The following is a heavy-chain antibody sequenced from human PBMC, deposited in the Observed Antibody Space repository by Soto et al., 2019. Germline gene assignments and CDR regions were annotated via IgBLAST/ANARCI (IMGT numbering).Heavy chain of an antibody. J-gene: IGHJ4*02. D-gene: IGHD4-17*01. V-gene: IGHV4-30-4*01. CDR2: IYYSGST. CDR3: AIYGGTSVYFDY. Sequence: QVQLQESGPGLVKPSQTLSLTCTVSGGSISSGDYYWSWIRQPPGKGLEWIGYIYYSGSTYYNPSLKSRVPMPVHXSKTQCSLKLSSVTAAATAVYYWAIYGGTSVYFDYWGQGTLVTVSS. CDR1: GGSISSGDYY.